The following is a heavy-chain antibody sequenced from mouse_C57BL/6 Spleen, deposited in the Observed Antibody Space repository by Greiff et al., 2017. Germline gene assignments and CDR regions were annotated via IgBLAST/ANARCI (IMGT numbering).Heavy chain of an antibody. D-gene: IGHD1-1*02. CDR1: GYTFTSYW. Sequence: QVQLQQPGAELVRPGSSVKLSCKASGYTFTSYWMHWVKQRPIQGLEWIGNIDPSDSETHYNQKFKDKATLTVDKSSSTAYMQLSSLTSEDSAVYYCARRGGSPRGNYFDYWGQGTTLTVSS. CDR3: ARRGGSPRGNYFDY. J-gene: IGHJ2*01. V-gene: IGHV1-52*01. CDR2: IDPSDSET.